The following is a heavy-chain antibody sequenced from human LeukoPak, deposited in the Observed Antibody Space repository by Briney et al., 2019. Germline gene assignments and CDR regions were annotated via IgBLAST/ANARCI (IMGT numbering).Heavy chain of an antibody. D-gene: IGHD3-3*01. CDR1: GFTFSKYP. CDR3: AKSFIRVAFDAFDI. CDR2: ISDSGGST. J-gene: IGHJ3*02. Sequence: PGGSLRLSCAASGFTFSKYPMSWVRQAPGKGLEWVSAISDSGGSTYYVDSVKGRFTISRDNSKNTLYLQLNSLRAEDTAVYYCAKSFIRVAFDAFDIWGQGTMVTVSS. V-gene: IGHV3-23*01.